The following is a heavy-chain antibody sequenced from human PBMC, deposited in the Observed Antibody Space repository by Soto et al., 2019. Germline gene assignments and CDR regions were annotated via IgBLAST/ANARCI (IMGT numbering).Heavy chain of an antibody. D-gene: IGHD1-26*01. Sequence: GGSLRLSCVASGFSFGGLTMNWVRQAPGKGLEWVSSISGGSVSIYFADSVKGRITISRDNSKNTLFLQLDSLRAEDTAVYYCAKSYSGAYTRFFDYWGQGALVTSPQ. CDR3: AKSYSGAYTRFFDY. CDR1: GFSFGGLT. CDR2: ISGGSVSI. V-gene: IGHV3-23*01. J-gene: IGHJ4*02.